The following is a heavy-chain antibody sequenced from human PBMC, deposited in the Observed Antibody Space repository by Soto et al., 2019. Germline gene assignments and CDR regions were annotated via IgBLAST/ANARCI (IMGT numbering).Heavy chain of an antibody. Sequence: ETLSLTCTVSGGSISGYYWSWIRQPPGKGLEWIGYMYNTGSTVYNPSFKSRVTISVDTSKNQFSLKLNSVTAADTAVYYCARDLWGYCGTDCYPLDVWAQGTTVPVS. CDR2: MYNTGST. D-gene: IGHD2-21*02. CDR3: ARDLWGYCGTDCYPLDV. J-gene: IGHJ6*02. V-gene: IGHV4-59*01. CDR1: GGSISGYY.